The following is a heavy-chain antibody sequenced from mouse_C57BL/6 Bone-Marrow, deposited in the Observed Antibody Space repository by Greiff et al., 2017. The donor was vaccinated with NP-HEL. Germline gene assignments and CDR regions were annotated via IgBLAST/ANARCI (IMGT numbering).Heavy chain of an antibody. Sequence: QVQLQQPGTELVKPGTSVKLSCKSSGYTFTSYWMHWVKQRPGQGLEWIGNINPSNGGTNYNEKFKSKATLTVEKSSSTAYMQLSSLTSDDSAVYYCAREGRWLRRGYWYIDVWDTGTTVTVSS. CDR1: GYTFTSYW. J-gene: IGHJ1*03. V-gene: IGHV1-53*01. D-gene: IGHD2-2*01. CDR2: INPSNGGT. CDR3: AREGRWLRRGYWYIDV.